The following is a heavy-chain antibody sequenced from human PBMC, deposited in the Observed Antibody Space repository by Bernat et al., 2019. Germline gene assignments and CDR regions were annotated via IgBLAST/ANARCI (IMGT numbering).Heavy chain of an antibody. CDR2: ISSSSSYT. CDR3: ARDGTDTVNDY. V-gene: IGHV3-11*06. Sequence: QVQLVESGGGLVKPGGSLRFSCAASGFTFSDYYMSWIRQVPGKGLEWVSYISSSSSYTNYADSVKGRFTISRDNAKNSLYLQMNSLRAEDTAVYYCARDGTDTVNDYWGQGTLVTVSS. CDR1: GFTFSDYY. J-gene: IGHJ4*02. D-gene: IGHD4-17*01.